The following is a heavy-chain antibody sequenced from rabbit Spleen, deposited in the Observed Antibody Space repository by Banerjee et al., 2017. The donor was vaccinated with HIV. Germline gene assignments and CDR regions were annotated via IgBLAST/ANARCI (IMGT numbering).Heavy chain of an antibody. CDR3: ARDSGSSFSSYGMDL. V-gene: IGHV1S45*01. Sequence: QEQLKESGGGLVQPGESLKLSCKASGIDFISYGISWVRQAPGKGLEWIACIDTGSSGFTYFASWAKGRFTISKTSSTTVTLQVTSLTAADTATYFCARDSGSSFSSYGMDLWGPGTLVTVS. CDR2: IDTGSSGFT. J-gene: IGHJ6*01. D-gene: IGHD8-1*01. CDR1: GIDFISYG.